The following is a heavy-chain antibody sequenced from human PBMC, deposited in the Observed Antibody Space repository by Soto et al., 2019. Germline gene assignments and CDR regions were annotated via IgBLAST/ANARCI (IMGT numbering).Heavy chain of an antibody. CDR3: ARDGIIAAADNYYGMDV. V-gene: IGHV3-21*01. CDR1: GFTFSSYS. Sequence: EVQLVESGGGLVKPGGSLRLSCAASGFTFSSYSMNWVRQAPGKGLGWVSSISSSSSYIYYADSVKGRFTISRDNAKNSLYLQMNSLRAEDTAVYYCARDGIIAAADNYYGMDVWGQGTTVTVSS. D-gene: IGHD6-13*01. J-gene: IGHJ6*02. CDR2: ISSSSSYI.